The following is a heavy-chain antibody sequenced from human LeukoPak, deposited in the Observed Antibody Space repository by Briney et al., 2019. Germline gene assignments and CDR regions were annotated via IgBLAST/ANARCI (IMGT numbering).Heavy chain of an antibody. CDR3: ARDGGYYGSGSYSAEWDP. J-gene: IGHJ5*02. CDR2: IYHSWST. V-gene: IGHV4-39*07. CDR1: GGSISSSSYY. Sequence: PSETLSLTCTVSGGSISSSSYYWGWIHQPPGKGLEWIGSIYHSWSTYYNPSLKSRVTISVDTSKNQFSLKLSSVTAADTAVYYCARDGGYYGSGSYSAEWDPWGQGTLVTVSS. D-gene: IGHD3-10*01.